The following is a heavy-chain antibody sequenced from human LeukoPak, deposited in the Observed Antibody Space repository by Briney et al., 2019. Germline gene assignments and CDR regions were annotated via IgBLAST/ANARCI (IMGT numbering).Heavy chain of an antibody. CDR2: IYYTGST. CDR3: ARRPGSGSRHFDY. J-gene: IGHJ4*02. CDR1: GGSISTSSYY. D-gene: IGHD3-10*01. V-gene: IGHV4-39*01. Sequence: SETLSLTCTVSGGSISTSSYYWSWIRHPPGKRPEWIGTIYYTGSTYYNPSLKSRVTISVDASKNQFSLILSSVTAADTAVYYCARRPGSGSRHFDYWGQGTLVTVSS.